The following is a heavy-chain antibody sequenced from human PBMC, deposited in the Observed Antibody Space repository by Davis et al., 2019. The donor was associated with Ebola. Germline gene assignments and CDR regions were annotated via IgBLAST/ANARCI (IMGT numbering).Heavy chain of an antibody. J-gene: IGHJ6*02. D-gene: IGHD2-2*02. CDR3: ARDGGLGYCSSTSCYTGLVNYYGMDV. CDR1: GGTFSSYA. CDR2: IIPILGIA. V-gene: IGHV1-69*04. Sequence: SVKVSCKASGGTFSSYAISWVRQAPGQGLEWMGRIIPILGIANYAQKFQGRVTITADKSTSTAYMELSSLRSEDTAVYYCARDGGLGYCSSTSCYTGLVNYYGMDVWGQGTTVTVSS.